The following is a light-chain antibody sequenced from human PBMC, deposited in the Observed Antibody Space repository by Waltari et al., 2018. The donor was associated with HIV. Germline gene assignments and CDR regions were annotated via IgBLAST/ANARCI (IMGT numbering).Light chain of an antibody. V-gene: IGKV3-11*01. J-gene: IGKJ4*01. Sequence: EVVLTQSPATLSLSPGERATLSCRASQSAASYLAWYQQKPGQAPRLLIYDTSNRATGIPARFSGSGSGTDFTLTISSLEPEDFAVYYCQQRNNWLTFGGGTKVEIK. CDR2: DTS. CDR1: QSAASY. CDR3: QQRNNWLT.